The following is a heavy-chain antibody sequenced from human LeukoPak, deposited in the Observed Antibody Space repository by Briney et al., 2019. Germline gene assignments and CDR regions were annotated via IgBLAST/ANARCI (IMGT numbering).Heavy chain of an antibody. D-gene: IGHD6-13*01. CDR1: GFTFSSYW. V-gene: IGHV3-30-3*01. Sequence: GGSLRLSCAASGFTFSSYWMSWVRQAPGKGLEWVAVISFDGTNKYYADSVKGRFTISRDNSKNTLYLQMNSLRAEDTAVYYCARAGGYSSSWSDYWGQGTLVTVSS. J-gene: IGHJ4*02. CDR3: ARAGGYSSSWSDY. CDR2: ISFDGTNK.